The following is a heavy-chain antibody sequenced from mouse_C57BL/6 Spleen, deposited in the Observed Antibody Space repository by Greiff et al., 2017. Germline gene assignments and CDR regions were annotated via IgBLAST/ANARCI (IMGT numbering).Heavy chain of an antibody. CDR1: GFTFSSYA. CDR2: ISDGGSYT. V-gene: IGHV5-4*01. CDR3: ARSGADGYYEAMDY. D-gene: IGHD2-3*01. J-gene: IGHJ4*01. Sequence: EVQLVESGGGLVKPGGSLKLSCAASGFTFSSYAMSWVRQTPEKRLEWVATISDGGSYTYYPDNVKGRFTISRDNAKNNLYLQMSHLKSEDTAMYYCARSGADGYYEAMDYWGQGTSVTVSS.